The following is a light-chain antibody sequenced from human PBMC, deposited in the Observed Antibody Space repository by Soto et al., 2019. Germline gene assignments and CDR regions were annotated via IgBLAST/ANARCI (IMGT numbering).Light chain of an antibody. CDR1: QTVRNNY. V-gene: IGKV3-11*01. CDR3: QQYNNWPQK. J-gene: IGKJ1*01. Sequence: EFVLTQSPGTLSLSPGERATLSCRASQTVRNNYLAWYQQKPGQAPRLLIYDASNRATGIPARFSGSGSGTGLTLTISSLEPEDFAVYYCQQYNNWPQKFGQGTKVDIK. CDR2: DAS.